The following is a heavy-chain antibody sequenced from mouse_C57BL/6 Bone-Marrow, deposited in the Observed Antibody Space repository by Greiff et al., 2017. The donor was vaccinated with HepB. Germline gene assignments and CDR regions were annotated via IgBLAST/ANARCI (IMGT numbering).Heavy chain of an antibody. CDR1: GFNIKDDY. CDR2: IDPENGDT. CDR3: TTDDYEGFAY. J-gene: IGHJ3*01. D-gene: IGHD2-4*01. Sequence: VQLQQSGAELVRPGASVKLSCTASGFNIKDDYMHWVKQRPEQGLEWIGWIDPENGDTEYASKFQGKATITADTSSNTAYLQLSSLTSEDTAVYYCTTDDYEGFAYWGQGTLVTVSA. V-gene: IGHV14-4*01.